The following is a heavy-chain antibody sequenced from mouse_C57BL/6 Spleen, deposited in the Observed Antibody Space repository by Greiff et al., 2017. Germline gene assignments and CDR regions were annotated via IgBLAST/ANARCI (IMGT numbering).Heavy chain of an antibody. CDR3: AGGGTERTWFAY. CDR1: GFTFSDYG. V-gene: IGHV5-17*01. J-gene: IGHJ3*01. Sequence: EVHLVESGGGLVKPGGSLKLSCAASGFTFSDYGMHWVRQAPEKGLEWVAYISSGSRTIYYADTVKGRFTISRDNAKNTRFLQMTSLRSEDTAMYYCAGGGTERTWFAYWGQGTLVTVSA. CDR2: ISSGSRTI. D-gene: IGHD1-1*02.